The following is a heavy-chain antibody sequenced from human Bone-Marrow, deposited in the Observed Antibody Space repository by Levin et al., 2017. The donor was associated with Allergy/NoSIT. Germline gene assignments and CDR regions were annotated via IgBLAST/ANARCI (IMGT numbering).Heavy chain of an antibody. Sequence: GESLKISCAASGFTFSSYAMSWVRQAPGKGLEWVSAISGSGGSTYYADSVKGRFTISRDNSKNTLYLQMNSLRAEDTAVYYCAKGRGYSYGTDPYYFDYWGQGTLVTVSS. V-gene: IGHV3-23*01. CDR1: GFTFSSYA. D-gene: IGHD5-18*01. CDR3: AKGRGYSYGTDPYYFDY. CDR2: ISGSGGST. J-gene: IGHJ4*02.